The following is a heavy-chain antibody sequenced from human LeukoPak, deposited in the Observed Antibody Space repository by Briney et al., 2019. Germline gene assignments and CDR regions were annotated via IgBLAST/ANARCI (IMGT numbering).Heavy chain of an antibody. J-gene: IGHJ4*02. CDR1: GYTFTGYY. Sequence: ASVKVSCKASGYTFTGYYMHWVQQAPGRGLEWMGWINPSSGGTNYAQKFQGRVTMTRDTSISTAYMELSRLRSDDTAVYYCARDVGEYCSSVSCYASDYWGQGTLVTVSS. V-gene: IGHV1-2*02. CDR2: INPSSGGT. CDR3: ARDVGEYCSSVSCYASDY. D-gene: IGHD2-2*01.